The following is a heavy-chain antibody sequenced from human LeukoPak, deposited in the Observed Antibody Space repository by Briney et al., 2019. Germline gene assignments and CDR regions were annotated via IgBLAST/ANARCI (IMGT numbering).Heavy chain of an antibody. J-gene: IGHJ4*02. CDR2: IYSGGST. Sequence: GGSLRLSCAASGFTFSSYAMSWVRQAPGKGLEWVSVIYSGGSTYYADSVKGRFTISRDNSKNTLYLQMNSLRAEDTAVYYCARDPNGYCSSTSCYGDDHWGQGTLVTVSS. CDR3: ARDPNGYCSSTSCYGDDH. CDR1: GFTFSSYA. D-gene: IGHD2-2*01. V-gene: IGHV3-66*01.